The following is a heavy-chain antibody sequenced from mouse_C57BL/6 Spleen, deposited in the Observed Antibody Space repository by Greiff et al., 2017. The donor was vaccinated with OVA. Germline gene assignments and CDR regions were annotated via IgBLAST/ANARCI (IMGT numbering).Heavy chain of an antibody. J-gene: IGHJ4*01. V-gene: IGHV1-61*01. CDR2: IYPSDSET. CDR3: ARGGYSNYMDY. CDR1: VYTFTSYW. Sequence: QVQLKQPGAELVRPGSSVKLSCKASVYTFTSYWMDWVKQRPGQGLEWIGNIYPSDSETHYNQKFKDKATLTVDKSSSTAYMQLSSLTSEDSAVYYCARGGYSNYMDYWGQGTSVTVSS. D-gene: IGHD2-5*01.